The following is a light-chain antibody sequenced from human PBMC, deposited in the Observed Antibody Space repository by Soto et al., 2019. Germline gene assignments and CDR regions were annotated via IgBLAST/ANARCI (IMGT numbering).Light chain of an antibody. CDR2: EVR. CDR3: SSYTGTSAPYV. CDR1: NSDVGNYNY. Sequence: QSALTQPASVSGSPGQSITISCTGTNSDVGNYNYVSWYQHYPGKAPKLLIYEVRNRPSGVSNRFSGSKSGNTASLTISGLQADDEADYYCSSYTGTSAPYVFGTGTKVTVL. V-gene: IGLV2-14*01. J-gene: IGLJ1*01.